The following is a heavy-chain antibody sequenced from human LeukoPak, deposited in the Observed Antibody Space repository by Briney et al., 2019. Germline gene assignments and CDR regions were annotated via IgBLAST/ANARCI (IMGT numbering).Heavy chain of an antibody. D-gene: IGHD6-6*01. J-gene: IGHJ4*02. CDR2: INPNSGGT. V-gene: IGHV1-2*02. CDR1: GYTFTGYF. Sequence: GASVKVSCKASGYTFTGYFIHWVRQAPGQGLEWMGWINPNSGGTNYAQKFQGRVTMTRDTSISTAYMELRRLRSDDTAVYYCARDGRSSEIIGYWGQGTLVTVSS. CDR3: ARDGRSSEIIGY.